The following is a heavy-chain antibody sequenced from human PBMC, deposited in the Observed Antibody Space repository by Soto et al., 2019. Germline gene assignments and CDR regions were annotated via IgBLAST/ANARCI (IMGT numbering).Heavy chain of an antibody. CDR2: NSYDGSNK. D-gene: IGHD3-16*02. Sequence: QVQLVESGGGVVQPGRSLRLSCAASGFSFSSVGMHWVRQAPGKGLEWVAFNSYDGSNKYYADSVKGRFTISRDSSEKTLYLQMNSLRPEATAVYYCAKALGELSPESYDYWGQGTLVTVSS. V-gene: IGHV3-30*18. CDR1: GFSFSSVG. CDR3: AKALGELSPESYDY. J-gene: IGHJ4*02.